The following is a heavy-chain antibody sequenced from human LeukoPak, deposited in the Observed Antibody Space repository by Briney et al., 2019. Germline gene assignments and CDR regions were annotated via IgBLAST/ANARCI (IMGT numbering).Heavy chain of an antibody. CDR3: ARWDPCSSSPFDP. CDR1: GFTFSSYS. CDR2: ISSSSSYI. D-gene: IGHD6-6*01. Sequence: GGSLRLSCAASGFTFSSYSMNWVRQAPGKGLEWVSSISSSSSYIYYADSVKGRFTISRDNAKNSLYLQMNSLRAEDTAVYYCARWDPCSSSPFDPWGQGTLVTVSS. V-gene: IGHV3-21*01. J-gene: IGHJ5*02.